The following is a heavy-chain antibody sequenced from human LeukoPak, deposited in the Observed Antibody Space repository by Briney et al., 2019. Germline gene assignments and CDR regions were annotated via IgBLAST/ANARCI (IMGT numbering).Heavy chain of an antibody. V-gene: IGHV5-51*01. Sequence: KHGESLKISCKGSGYSFTNYWIGWVRQMPGKGLEWMGIIYPGDSDTRYIPSFQGQVTISADKSINTAYLQWSSLKASDTAIYYCARSASRYFDWFDYWGQGTLVTVSS. CDR2: IYPGDSDT. CDR3: ARSASRYFDWFDY. D-gene: IGHD3-9*01. J-gene: IGHJ4*02. CDR1: GYSFTNYW.